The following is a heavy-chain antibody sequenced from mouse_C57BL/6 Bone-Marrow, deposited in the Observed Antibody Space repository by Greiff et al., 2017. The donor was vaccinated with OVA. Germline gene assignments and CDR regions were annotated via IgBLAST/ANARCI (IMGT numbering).Heavy chain of an antibody. CDR2: IDPENGDT. V-gene: IGHV14-4*01. CDR1: GFNIKDDY. Sequence: VQLKQSGAELVRPGASVKLSCTASGFNIKDDYMHWVKQRPEQGLEWIGWIDPENGDTEYASKFQGKATITADTSSNTAYLQLSSLTSEDTAVYYCTFYDGYYDYAMDYWGQGTSVTVSS. D-gene: IGHD2-3*01. CDR3: TFYDGYYDYAMDY. J-gene: IGHJ4*01.